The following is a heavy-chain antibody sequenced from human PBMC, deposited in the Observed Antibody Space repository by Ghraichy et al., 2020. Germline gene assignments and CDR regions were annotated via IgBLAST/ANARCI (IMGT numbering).Heavy chain of an antibody. D-gene: IGHD3-22*01. CDR1: GFTFGDYA. J-gene: IGHJ3*02. Sequence: GGSLRLSCTASGFTFGDYAMSWFRQAPGKGLEWVGFIRSKAYGGTTEYAASVKGRFTISRDDSKSIAYLQMNSLKTEDTAVYYCTRGLHYYDSSGYYYDDAFDIWDQGTMVTVSS. CDR2: IRSKAYGGTT. CDR3: TRGLHYYDSSGYYYDDAFDI. V-gene: IGHV3-49*03.